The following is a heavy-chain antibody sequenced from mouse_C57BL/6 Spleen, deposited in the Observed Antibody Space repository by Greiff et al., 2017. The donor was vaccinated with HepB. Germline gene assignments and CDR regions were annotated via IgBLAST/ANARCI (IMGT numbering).Heavy chain of an antibody. Sequence: EVQLQESGPGLVKPSQSLSLTCSVTGYSITSGYYWNWIRQFPGNKLEWMGYISYDGSNNYNPSLKNRISITRDTSKNQFFLKLNSVTTEDTATYYCARDDPLYYYAMDYWGQGTSVTVSS. J-gene: IGHJ4*01. D-gene: IGHD1-1*01. CDR1: GYSITSGYY. CDR3: ARDDPLYYYAMDY. CDR2: ISYDGSN. V-gene: IGHV3-6*01.